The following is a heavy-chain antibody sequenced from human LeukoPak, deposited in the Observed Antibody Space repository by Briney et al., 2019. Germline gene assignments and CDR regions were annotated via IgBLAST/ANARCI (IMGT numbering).Heavy chain of an antibody. CDR3: ARGGRGSAAVVAPRSFDI. J-gene: IGHJ3*02. CDR1: GFTVSSIH. D-gene: IGHD3-22*01. CDR2: TYTGGNS. V-gene: IGHV3-53*01. Sequence: GGSLRLSCAASGFTVSSIHMVWVRQAPGKGLEWVCVTYTGGNSYYADSVKGRFIISRDISKNTLYLQMNSLRAEDSALYYCARGGRGSAAVVAPRSFDIWGQGTMVTVS.